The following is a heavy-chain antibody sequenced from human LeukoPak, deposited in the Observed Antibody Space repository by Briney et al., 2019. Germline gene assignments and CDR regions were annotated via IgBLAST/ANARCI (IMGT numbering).Heavy chain of an antibody. V-gene: IGHV1-18*04. CDR2: ISVYNGNT. CDR3: ARDYSGGDY. Sequence: ASVKVSCKASGYTFTGYYMHWVRQAPGQGLEWIGWISVYNGNTIYAQKLQGRVTMTTDTSTSTAYMELGSLQSDDTAVYYCARDYSGGDYWGQGTLVTVSS. CDR1: GYTFTGYY. J-gene: IGHJ4*02. D-gene: IGHD2-15*01.